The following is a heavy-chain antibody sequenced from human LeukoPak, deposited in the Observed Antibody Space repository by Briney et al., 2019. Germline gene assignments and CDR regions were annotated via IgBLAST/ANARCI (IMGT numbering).Heavy chain of an antibody. V-gene: IGHV4-59*08. Sequence: SETMSLTCTVSGGTISSYYWSWIQQPPGKGLEWIGYIYYSGSTNYNPSLKSRVTISVDTSKNQFSLKLSSVTAADTAVYYCARQALWFGELYFDYWGQGTLVTVSS. CDR1: GGTISSYY. D-gene: IGHD3-10*01. J-gene: IGHJ4*02. CDR2: IYYSGST. CDR3: ARQALWFGELYFDY.